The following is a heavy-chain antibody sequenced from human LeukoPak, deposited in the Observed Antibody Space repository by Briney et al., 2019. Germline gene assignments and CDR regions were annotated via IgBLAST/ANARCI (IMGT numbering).Heavy chain of an antibody. J-gene: IGHJ4*02. Sequence: GGSLRLSCAASGFTFSSYTMNWVRQAPGKGLEWVSSISSTSSYIYYADSVKGRFTISRDNAKNSLYLQVNSLRAEDTAVYYCATGGTYFDCWGQGTLVTVSS. D-gene: IGHD1-26*01. V-gene: IGHV3-21*01. CDR3: ATGGTYFDC. CDR1: GFTFSSYT. CDR2: ISSTSSYI.